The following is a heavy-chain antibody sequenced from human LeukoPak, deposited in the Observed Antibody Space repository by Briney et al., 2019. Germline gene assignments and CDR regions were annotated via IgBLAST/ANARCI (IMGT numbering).Heavy chain of an antibody. Sequence: ASVKVSCKASGYTFIGYYMHWVRQAPGQGLEWMGWIDPNNGGTDYEQKFQGRATMTRDTSINTAYMELSRLRSDDTAVYYCVRDRYYGSGSFYQMDVWGQGTTVTVSS. J-gene: IGHJ6*02. CDR3: VRDRYYGSGSFYQMDV. V-gene: IGHV1-2*02. CDR1: GYTFIGYY. D-gene: IGHD3-10*01. CDR2: IDPNNGGT.